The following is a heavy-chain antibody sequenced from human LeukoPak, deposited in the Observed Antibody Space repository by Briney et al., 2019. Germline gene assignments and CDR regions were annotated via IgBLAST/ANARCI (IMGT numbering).Heavy chain of an antibody. CDR2: INHSGST. Sequence: NASETLSLTCAVYGGSFSGYYWSWIRQPPGKGLEWIGEINHSGSTNYNPSLKSRVTISVGTSKNQFSPKLSSVTAADTAVYYCARGMFLNDYWGQGTLVTVSS. V-gene: IGHV4-34*01. CDR3: ARGMFLNDY. D-gene: IGHD3-10*02. J-gene: IGHJ4*02. CDR1: GGSFSGYY.